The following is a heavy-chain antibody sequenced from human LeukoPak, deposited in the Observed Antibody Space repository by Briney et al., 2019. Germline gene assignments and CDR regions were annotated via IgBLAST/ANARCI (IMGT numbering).Heavy chain of an antibody. CDR3: TTDRADSSGPQGDY. J-gene: IGHJ4*02. V-gene: IGHV3-15*01. CDR1: GFTFSNAW. CDR2: IKSKTDGGTT. D-gene: IGHD3-22*01. Sequence: GGSLRLSCAASGFTFSNAWMSWVRQAPGKGLEWVGRIKSKTDGGTTDYAAPVKGRFTISRDDSRNTLYLQMNSLKTEDTAVYYCTTDRADSSGPQGDYWGQGTLVTVSS.